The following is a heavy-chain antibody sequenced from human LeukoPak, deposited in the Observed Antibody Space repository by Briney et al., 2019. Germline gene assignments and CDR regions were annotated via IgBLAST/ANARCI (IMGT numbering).Heavy chain of an antibody. D-gene: IGHD3-16*02. CDR3: ARGHRLYGMDV. Sequence: GGSLRLSCAASGFTFSSYEMSWVRQAPGKGLEWVSYIGSSGITIYYADSVKGRFTIPRDNAKNSLYLQMNSLRAEDTAVYYCARGHRLYGMDVWGQGTTVTVSS. V-gene: IGHV3-48*03. CDR2: IGSSGITI. CDR1: GFTFSSYE. J-gene: IGHJ6*02.